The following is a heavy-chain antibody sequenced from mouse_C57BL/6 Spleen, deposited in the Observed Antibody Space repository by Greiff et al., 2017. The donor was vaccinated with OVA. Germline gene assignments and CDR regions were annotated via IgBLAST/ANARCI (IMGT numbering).Heavy chain of an antibody. CDR1: VYAFSSPW. V-gene: IGHV1-82*01. Sequence: QLQQSGPELVKLGASVKISCKALVYAFSSPWMNWVKQRPGKGLEWIGRIYLGVGDTNYNGKFKGKATMTADKSSNTAYKQLSSLTSEDSAVYFCASPHYYGSSSWYAYWGQGTLVTVS. CDR3: ASPHYYGSSSWYAY. CDR2: IYLGVGDT. J-gene: IGHJ3*01. D-gene: IGHD1-1*01.